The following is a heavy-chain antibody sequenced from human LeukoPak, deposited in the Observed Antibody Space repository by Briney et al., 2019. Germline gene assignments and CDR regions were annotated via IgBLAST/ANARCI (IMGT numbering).Heavy chain of an antibody. CDR2: IRGSDGST. V-gene: IGHV3-23*01. CDR1: GFPFSTYA. D-gene: IGHD4-17*01. Sequence: GGSLRLSCAASGFPFSTYAMSWVRQAPGKGLEWVSSIRGSDGSTYYADSVKGRFAISRDNSKNTLYLQMNSLRAEDTAVYYCAKDVYGDYGGLDYWGQGALVTVSS. J-gene: IGHJ4*02. CDR3: AKDVYGDYGGLDY.